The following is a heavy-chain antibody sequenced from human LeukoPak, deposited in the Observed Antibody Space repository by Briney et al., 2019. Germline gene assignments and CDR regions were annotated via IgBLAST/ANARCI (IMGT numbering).Heavy chain of an antibody. D-gene: IGHD6-19*01. V-gene: IGHV3-7*03. CDR3: AKDIRSVAVAGFDY. Sequence: GGSLRLSCAASGFTFSSYWMSWVRQAPGKGLEWVANIKQDGSEKYYVDSVKGRFTISRDNAKNSLYLQMNSLRAEDTALYYCAKDIRSVAVAGFDYWGQGTLVTVSS. J-gene: IGHJ4*02. CDR2: IKQDGSEK. CDR1: GFTFSSYW.